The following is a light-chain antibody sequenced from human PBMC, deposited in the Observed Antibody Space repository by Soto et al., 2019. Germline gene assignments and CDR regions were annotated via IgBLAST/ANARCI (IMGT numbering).Light chain of an antibody. J-gene: IGKJ4*01. CDR2: DVS. V-gene: IGKV3-11*01. Sequence: IVLTQSPATLSLSPGERATLSCRASQSVSSSLAWYQQKPGQTPRLLIYDVSNRATGIPARFSGSGSGTDFTLTVSSLEPEDFAVYYCQQRSNWPLTFGGGTKVEIK. CDR3: QQRSNWPLT. CDR1: QSVSSS.